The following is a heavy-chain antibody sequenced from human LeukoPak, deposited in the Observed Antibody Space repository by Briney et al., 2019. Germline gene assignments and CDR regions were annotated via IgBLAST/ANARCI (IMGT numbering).Heavy chain of an antibody. CDR3: AKSPYDILTGYPDGYYYYYMDV. D-gene: IGHD3-9*01. CDR1: GFTFSSYA. CDR2: ISGSGGST. J-gene: IGHJ6*03. Sequence: GGSLRLSCAASGFTFSSYAMSWVRQAPGKGLEWVSAISGSGGSTYYADSVKGRFTISRDNSKNTLYLQMNSLRAEDTAVYYCAKSPYDILTGYPDGYYYYYMDVWGKGTTVTVSS. V-gene: IGHV3-23*01.